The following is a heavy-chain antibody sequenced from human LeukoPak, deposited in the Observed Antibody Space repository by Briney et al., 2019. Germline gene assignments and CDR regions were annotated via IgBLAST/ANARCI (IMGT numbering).Heavy chain of an antibody. V-gene: IGHV3-23*01. J-gene: IGHJ4*02. CDR3: AKRGVHSSSWYCPYDY. Sequence: GGSLRLPCAASGFTFSSYGMSWVRQAPGKGLEWVSAISGSGGSTYYADSVKGRFTISRDNSKNSLYLQMNSLRAEDTAVYYCAKRGVHSSSWYCPYDYWGQGTLVTVSS. CDR1: GFTFSSYG. CDR2: ISGSGGST. D-gene: IGHD6-13*01.